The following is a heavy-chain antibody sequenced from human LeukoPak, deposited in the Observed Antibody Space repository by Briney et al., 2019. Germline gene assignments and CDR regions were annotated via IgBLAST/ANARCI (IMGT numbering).Heavy chain of an antibody. J-gene: IGHJ4*02. Sequence: GSLRLSCAASGFTFSSYGMHWVRQAPGKGLEWVAFIRYDGSNKYYADSVKGRFTISRDNSKNTLYPQMNSLRAEDTAVYYCAKDGRGWPNYYFDYWGQGTLVTVSS. CDR2: IRYDGSNK. CDR1: GFTFSSYG. D-gene: IGHD6-19*01. CDR3: AKDGRGWPNYYFDY. V-gene: IGHV3-30*02.